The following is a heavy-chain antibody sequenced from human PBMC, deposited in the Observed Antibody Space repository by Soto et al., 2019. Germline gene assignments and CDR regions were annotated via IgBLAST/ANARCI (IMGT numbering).Heavy chain of an antibody. V-gene: IGHV5-10-1*01. CDR1: GYSFTSYW. CDR2: IDPSDSYT. Sequence: PVESLTIYCKGSGYSFTSYWISCVLQMPGKGLEWMGRIDPSDSYTNYSPSFQGHVTISADKSISTAYLQWSSLKASDTAMYYCARHQAYDAFDIWGQGTMVTVSS. CDR3: ARHQAYDAFDI. J-gene: IGHJ3*02.